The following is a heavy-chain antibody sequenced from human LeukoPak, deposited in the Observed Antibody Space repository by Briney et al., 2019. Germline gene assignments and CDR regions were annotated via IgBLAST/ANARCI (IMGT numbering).Heavy chain of an antibody. J-gene: IGHJ6*02. D-gene: IGHD3-3*01. Sequence: GGSLRLSCAASGFIFSSCAMSWVRQAPGKGLEWVSIISDSGASTYYADSVKGRFTISRGNSKNTLYLQMNSLRAEDTAVYYCAREIGDYDFWSGTRGNGMDVWGQGTTVTVSS. V-gene: IGHV3-23*01. CDR2: ISDSGAST. CDR3: AREIGDYDFWSGTRGNGMDV. CDR1: GFIFSSCA.